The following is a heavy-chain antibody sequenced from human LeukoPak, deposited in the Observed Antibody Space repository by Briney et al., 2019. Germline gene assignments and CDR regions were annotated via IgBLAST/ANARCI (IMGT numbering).Heavy chain of an antibody. CDR3: ARERRGYNYGYSDY. V-gene: IGHV3-7*01. CDR2: IKQDGSDT. Sequence: GGSLRLSCAASGFTVSSNYMSWVRQAPGKGLEWVATIKQDGSDTYYVDSVKGRFTISRDNAKNSLFLQMNSLRAEDTALYYCARERRGYNYGYSDYWGQGTLVTVSS. J-gene: IGHJ4*02. CDR1: GFTVSSNY. D-gene: IGHD5-18*01.